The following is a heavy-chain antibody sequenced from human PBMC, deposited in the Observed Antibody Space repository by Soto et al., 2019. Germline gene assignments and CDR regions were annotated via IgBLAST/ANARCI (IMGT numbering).Heavy chain of an antibody. J-gene: IGHJ5*02. CDR2: IWYDGSNK. Sequence: PGGPLRISCSASGFTFSSYGMHWVRQAPGKGLEWVAVIWYDGSNKYYADSVKGRFTISRDNSKNTLYLQMNSLRAEDTAVYYCARDLNYYDSSGYYNWFDPWGHGTLVTVSS. D-gene: IGHD3-22*01. CDR1: GFTFSSYG. V-gene: IGHV3-33*01. CDR3: ARDLNYYDSSGYYNWFDP.